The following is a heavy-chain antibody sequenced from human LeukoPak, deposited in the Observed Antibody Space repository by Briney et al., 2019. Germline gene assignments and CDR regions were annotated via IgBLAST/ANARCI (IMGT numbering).Heavy chain of an antibody. CDR3: ARWPGYSSGWSTGMPKGWFDP. Sequence: GASVNVSCKASLYTFTSYDINGVRQATGRGVEGMGWMNPNSGNTVYAQKFEGRLTMTRNTSINTEYMELSSMRSEDTAVYYCARWPGYSSGWSTGMPKGWFDPWGQGTLVTVSS. J-gene: IGHJ5*02. CDR1: LYTFTSYD. V-gene: IGHV1-8*01. D-gene: IGHD6-19*01. CDR2: MNPNSGNT.